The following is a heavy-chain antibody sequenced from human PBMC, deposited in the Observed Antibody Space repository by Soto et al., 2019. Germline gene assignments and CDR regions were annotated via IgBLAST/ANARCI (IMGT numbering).Heavy chain of an antibody. D-gene: IGHD2-21*02. CDR1: GFTFSSYA. Sequence: SCAASGFTFSSYAMSWVRQAPGKGLEWVSAISGSGGSTYYADSVKGRFTISRDNSKNTLYLQMNSLRAEDTAVYYCAKDRAHIVVVTAVGGNDYWGQGTLVTVSS. V-gene: IGHV3-23*01. CDR3: AKDRAHIVVVTAVGGNDY. CDR2: ISGSGGST. J-gene: IGHJ4*02.